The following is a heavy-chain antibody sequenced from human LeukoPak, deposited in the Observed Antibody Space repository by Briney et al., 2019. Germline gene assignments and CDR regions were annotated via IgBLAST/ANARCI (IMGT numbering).Heavy chain of an antibody. CDR1: GGSISSSSYY. J-gene: IGHJ5*02. V-gene: IGHV4-39*01. CDR2: IYYSGST. D-gene: IGHD5-24*01. CDR3: ARQMAVDNWFDP. Sequence: SETLSLTCTVSGGSISSSSYYWGWLRQPPGKGLEWIGRIYYSGSTYYNPSLKSRVTISVDTSKNQFSLKLTSVTAADTAVYYCARQMAVDNWFDPWGEGTLVTASS.